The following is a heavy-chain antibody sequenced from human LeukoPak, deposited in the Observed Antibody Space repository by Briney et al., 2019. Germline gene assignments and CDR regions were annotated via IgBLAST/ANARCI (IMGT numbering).Heavy chain of an antibody. V-gene: IGHV4-39*02. CDR1: GGSISSSSYY. CDR2: IYYSGST. CDR3: ARDAVEMDGNYYGMDV. Sequence: SETLSLTCTVSGGSISSSSYYWGWIRQPPGKGLEWIGSIYYSGSTYYNPSLKSRVTISVDTSKNQFSLKLSSVTAADTAVYYCARDAVEMDGNYYGMDVWGQGTTVTVSS. J-gene: IGHJ6*02. D-gene: IGHD5-24*01.